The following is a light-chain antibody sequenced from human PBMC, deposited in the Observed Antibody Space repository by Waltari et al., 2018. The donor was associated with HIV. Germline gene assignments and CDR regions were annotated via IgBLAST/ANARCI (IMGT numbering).Light chain of an antibody. CDR1: SSDLGSYDL. CDR2: EVS. CDR3: CSYASGSTFV. V-gene: IGLV2-23*02. J-gene: IGLJ1*01. Sequence: QSALTQPASVSGSPGQSITISCTGTSSDLGSYDLVSWYQQHPGKAPTVMIYEVSKRPSGVSNRLSGSKSGNTASLIISGLQAEDEADYYCCSYASGSTFVFGTGTKVTVL.